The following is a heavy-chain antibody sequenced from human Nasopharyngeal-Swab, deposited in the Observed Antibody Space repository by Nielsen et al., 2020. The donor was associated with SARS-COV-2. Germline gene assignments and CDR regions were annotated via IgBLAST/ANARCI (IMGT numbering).Heavy chain of an antibody. CDR3: ASGGAPYYYDSSGHASGGALAMTQAFDI. J-gene: IGHJ3*02. Sequence: WIRQPPGKGLEWIGSIYYSGSTYYNPSLKSRVTISVDTSKNQFSLKLSSVTAADTAVYYCASGGAPYYYDSSGHASGGALAMTQAFDIWGQGRMVTVSS. V-gene: IGHV4-39*07. D-gene: IGHD3-22*01. CDR2: IYYSGST.